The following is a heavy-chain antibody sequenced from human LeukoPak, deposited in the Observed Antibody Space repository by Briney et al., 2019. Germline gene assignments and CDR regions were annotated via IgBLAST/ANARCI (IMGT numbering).Heavy chain of an antibody. D-gene: IGHD2-2*01. Sequence: SETLSLTCAVYGGSFSGYYWSWIRQPPGKGLEWIGEINRSGSTNYNPSLKSRVTISVDTSKNQFSLKLSSVTAADTAVYYCARAKYQLLFDYWGQGTLVTVSS. CDR2: INRSGST. CDR3: ARAKYQLLFDY. CDR1: GGSFSGYY. V-gene: IGHV4-34*01. J-gene: IGHJ4*02.